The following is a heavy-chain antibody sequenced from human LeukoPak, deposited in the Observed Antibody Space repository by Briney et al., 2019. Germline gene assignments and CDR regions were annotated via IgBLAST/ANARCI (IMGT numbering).Heavy chain of an antibody. CDR1: GFTFSSYA. Sequence: GRSLRLSCAASGFTFSSYAMHWVRQAPGKGLEWVAVLSYDGSHKYYADSVKGRFTISRDNSKNTLYLQMNSLRAEDTAVYYCARELVVVAAGFDYWGQGTLVTVSS. CDR2: LSYDGSHK. V-gene: IGHV3-30-3*01. CDR3: ARELVVVAAGFDY. D-gene: IGHD2-15*01. J-gene: IGHJ4*02.